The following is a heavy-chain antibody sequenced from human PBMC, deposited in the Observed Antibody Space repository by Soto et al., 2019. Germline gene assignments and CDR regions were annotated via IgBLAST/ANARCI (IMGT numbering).Heavy chain of an antibody. CDR3: ARRRSSGSYYPLYYYYGMDV. D-gene: IGHD3-10*01. CDR2: IYYRGST. Sequence: SETLSLTCTVSGGSISSSSYYWGWIRQPPGKGLEWIGSIYYRGSTYYNQSLKNRVTISVDTSKNQFSLKLSSVTAADTAVYYCARRRSSGSYYPLYYYYGMDVWGQGTTVTVSS. CDR1: GGSISSSSYY. J-gene: IGHJ6*02. V-gene: IGHV4-39*01.